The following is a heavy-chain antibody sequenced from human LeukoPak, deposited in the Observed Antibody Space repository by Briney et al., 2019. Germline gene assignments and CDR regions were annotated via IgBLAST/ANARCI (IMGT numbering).Heavy chain of an antibody. J-gene: IGHJ3*02. CDR1: GGSFSGYY. V-gene: IGHV4-39*01. CDR2: IYYSGTT. D-gene: IGHD3-22*01. CDR3: ARHSRGYYDSTGYYYGSHAFDI. Sequence: PSETLSLTCAVYGGSFSGYYWGWIRQPPGKGLEWIGSIYYSGTTYYNPSLKSRVTISVDTSRNQFSLKLSSVTAADTAVFHCARHSRGYYDSTGYYYGSHAFDIWGQGTMVTVSS.